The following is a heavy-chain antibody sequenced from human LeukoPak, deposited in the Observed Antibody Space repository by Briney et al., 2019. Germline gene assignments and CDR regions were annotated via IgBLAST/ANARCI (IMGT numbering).Heavy chain of an antibody. CDR3: ARERASNNHDNWFDP. J-gene: IGHJ5*02. V-gene: IGHV4-34*01. CDR1: GASFNDYY. CDR2: VNHSGSA. Sequence: SETLSLTCAVYGASFNDYYWSWIRHSPTKGLESIGEVNHSGSAKYNPSLKSRVTISADKSKNQFFLRLSPVAAADSGVYYCARERASNNHDNWFDPWGQGTLVTVSS.